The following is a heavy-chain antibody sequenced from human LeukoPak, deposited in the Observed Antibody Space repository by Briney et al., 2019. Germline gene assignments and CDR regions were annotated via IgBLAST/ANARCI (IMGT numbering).Heavy chain of an antibody. CDR2: ISSSSSYI. D-gene: IGHD2-15*01. CDR3: ARESPPRGYCSGGSCYADY. Sequence: GGSLRLSCAASGFTFSSYSMNWVRQAPGKGLEWVSSISSSSSYIYYADSVKGRFTISRDNAKNSLYLQMNSLRAEDTAVYYCARESPPRGYCSGGSCYADYWGQGTLVTVSS. V-gene: IGHV3-21*01. CDR1: GFTFSSYS. J-gene: IGHJ4*02.